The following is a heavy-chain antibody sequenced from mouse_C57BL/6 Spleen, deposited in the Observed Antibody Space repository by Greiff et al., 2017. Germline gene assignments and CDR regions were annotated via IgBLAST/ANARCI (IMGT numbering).Heavy chain of an antibody. CDR1: GFSLSTSGMG. V-gene: IGHV8-12*01. J-gene: IGHJ1*03. CDR2: IYWDDDK. Sequence: QVTLNVSGPGILQSSQTLSLTCSFSGFSLSTSGMGVSWIRQPSGKGLEWLAHIYWDDDKRYNPSLKSRLPISKDTSRNQVFLKITSVDTADTATYYCAYKDLYFDVWGTGTTVTVSS. D-gene: IGHD1-3*01. CDR3: AYKDLYFDV.